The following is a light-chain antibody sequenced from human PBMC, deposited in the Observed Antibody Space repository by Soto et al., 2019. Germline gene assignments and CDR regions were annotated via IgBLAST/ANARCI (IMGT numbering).Light chain of an antibody. CDR3: QQYGSSPST. J-gene: IGKJ1*01. CDR1: QSVSSN. CDR2: GAS. V-gene: IGKV3-20*01. Sequence: EIVMTQSPAPLSVSPGERATLSCRASQSVSSNLAWYQQKPGQAPRLLIYGASSRATGIPDRFSGSGSGTDFTLTISRLEPEDFAVYYCQQYGSSPSTFGRGTKVDIK.